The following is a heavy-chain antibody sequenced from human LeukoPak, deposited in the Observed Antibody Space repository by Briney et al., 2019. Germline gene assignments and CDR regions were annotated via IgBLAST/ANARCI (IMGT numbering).Heavy chain of an antibody. CDR3: AKGRAGIDY. CDR2: ISGSGGST. J-gene: IGHJ4*02. CDR1: GFTFSDYH. Sequence: GGSLRLSCVASGFTFSDYHMSWVRQAPGKGLEWVSGISGSGGSTYYADSVKGRFTISRDNSKNTLYVQMNSLRAEDTAVYYCAKGRAGIDYWGQGTLVIVSS. V-gene: IGHV3-23*01. D-gene: IGHD6-19*01.